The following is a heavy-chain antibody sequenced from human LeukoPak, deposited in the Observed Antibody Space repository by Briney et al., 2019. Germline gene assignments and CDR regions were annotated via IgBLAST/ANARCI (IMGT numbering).Heavy chain of an antibody. Sequence: GGSLRLSCAASGLTFSRYAMNRVRQAPGKGLEWVAVLSYDGSNKYYADSVRGRFTISRDNSKNTLYLQMNSLRAEDTAVYYCARGAGIQLWLPFDYWGQGTLVTVSS. CDR3: ARGAGIQLWLPFDY. J-gene: IGHJ4*02. V-gene: IGHV3-30-3*01. CDR2: LSYDGSNK. D-gene: IGHD5-18*01. CDR1: GLTFSRYA.